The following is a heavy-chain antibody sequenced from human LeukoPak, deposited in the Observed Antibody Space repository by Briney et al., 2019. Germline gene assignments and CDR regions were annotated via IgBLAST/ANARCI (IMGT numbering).Heavy chain of an antibody. CDR3: ARDIYRESGFFDF. CDR2: ISYDGSDK. J-gene: IGHJ4*02. V-gene: IGHV3-30*04. Sequence: GGSLRLSCAASGFTFSSYSMRWVRQAPGKGLEWVAAISYDGSDKYYADSVKGRFTISRDNSTNTLYLQMNSLRVEDTALYYCARDIYRESGFFDFWGQGTLVTVSA. D-gene: IGHD6-25*01. CDR1: GFTFSSYS.